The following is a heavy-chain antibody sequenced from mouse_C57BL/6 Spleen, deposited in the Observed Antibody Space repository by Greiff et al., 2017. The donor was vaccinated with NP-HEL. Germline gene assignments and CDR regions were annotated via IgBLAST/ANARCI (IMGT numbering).Heavy chain of an antibody. D-gene: IGHD2-1*01. CDR3: ARKDGNIDY. CDR1: GYSITSGYY. Sequence: ESGPGLVKPSQSLSLTCSVTGYSITSGYYWNWIRQFPGNKLEWMGYISYDGSNNYNPSLKNRISITRDTSKNQFFLKLNSVTTEDTATYYCARKDGNIDYWGQGTTLTVSS. CDR2: ISYDGSN. V-gene: IGHV3-6*01. J-gene: IGHJ2*01.